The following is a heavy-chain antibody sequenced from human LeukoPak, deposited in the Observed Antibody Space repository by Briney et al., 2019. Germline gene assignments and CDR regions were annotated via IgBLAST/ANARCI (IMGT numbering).Heavy chain of an antibody. CDR3: AKGIYSSGWSYFDY. J-gene: IGHJ4*01. V-gene: IGHV3-23*01. D-gene: IGHD6-19*01. Sequence: RSGGSLRLSCAVSGVTVSNNYMAWVRQAPGKGLEWVSTLSGSGITTYYADSVKGRFTISRDNSKNTLYLQMNSLRAEDTAVYYCAKGIYSSGWSYFDYWGHGTLVTVSS. CDR2: LSGSGITT. CDR1: GVTVSNNY.